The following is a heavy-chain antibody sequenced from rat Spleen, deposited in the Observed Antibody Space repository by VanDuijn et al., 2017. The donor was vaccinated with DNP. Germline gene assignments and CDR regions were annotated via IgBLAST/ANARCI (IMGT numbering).Heavy chain of an antibody. D-gene: IGHD1-7*01. CDR1: GFNFNDCW. CDR2: INKDSSTI. V-gene: IGHV4-2*01. CDR3: ARKSSKGWFYDF. Sequence: EVKFVESGGGLVQPGRSLKLSCAASGFNFNDCWMGWVRQAPGKGLEWIGEINKDSSTINSSPSLRERFTISRDNAQNSLYLQMSKVGSDDTAIYYCARKSSKGWFYDFWGQGTLVTVSS. J-gene: IGHJ3*01.